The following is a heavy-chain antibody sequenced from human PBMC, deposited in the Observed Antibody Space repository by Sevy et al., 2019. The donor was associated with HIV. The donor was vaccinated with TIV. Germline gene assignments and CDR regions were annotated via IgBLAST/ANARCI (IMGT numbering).Heavy chain of an antibody. Sequence: GGSLRLSCAASGFTFSSYAMSWVRQAPGKGLEWVSAISGRGGSTYYADSVKGRFTISRDNSKNTLYLQMNSLRAEDTAVYYCAKQDGVAVAAVPYYYYGMDVWGQGTTVTVSS. CDR1: GFTFSSYA. V-gene: IGHV3-23*01. D-gene: IGHD6-19*01. CDR3: AKQDGVAVAAVPYYYYGMDV. CDR2: ISGRGGST. J-gene: IGHJ6*02.